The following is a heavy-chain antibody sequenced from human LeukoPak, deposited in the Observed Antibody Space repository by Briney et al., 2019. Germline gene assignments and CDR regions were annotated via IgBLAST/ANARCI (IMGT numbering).Heavy chain of an antibody. V-gene: IGHV4-31*03. J-gene: IGHJ4*02. D-gene: IGHD3-16*02. Sequence: PSETLSLTCTVSGGSISSGGYYWSWIRQHPGKGLEWIGYIYYSGSTYYNPSLKGRVTISVDTSKNQFSLKLSSVTAADTAVYYCAAYYDYVWGSYRHNYYFDYWGQGTLVTVSS. CDR3: AAYYDYVWGSYRHNYYFDY. CDR2: IYYSGST. CDR1: GGSISSGGYY.